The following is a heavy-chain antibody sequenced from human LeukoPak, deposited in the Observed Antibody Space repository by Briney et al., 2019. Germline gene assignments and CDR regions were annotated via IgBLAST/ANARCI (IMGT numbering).Heavy chain of an antibody. V-gene: IGHV3-30*02. Sequence: GGSLRLSCAASGFTFSSYSMNWVRQAPGKGLEWVAFIRYDGSNKYYADSVKGRFTISRDNSKNTLYLQMNSLRAEDTAVYYCAKDRAILGVVIMGYYFDYWGQGTLLTVSS. J-gene: IGHJ4*02. D-gene: IGHD3-3*01. CDR1: GFTFSSYS. CDR2: IRYDGSNK. CDR3: AKDRAILGVVIMGYYFDY.